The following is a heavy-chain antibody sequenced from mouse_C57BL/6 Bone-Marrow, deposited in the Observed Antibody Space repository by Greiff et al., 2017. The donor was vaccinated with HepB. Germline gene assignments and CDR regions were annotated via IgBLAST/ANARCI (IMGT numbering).Heavy chain of an antibody. V-gene: IGHV1-81*01. J-gene: IGHJ3*01. D-gene: IGHD1-1*01. CDR3: ARGVERAY. Sequence: VKVVESGAELARPGASVKLSCKASGYTFTSYGISWVKQRTGQGLEWIGEIYPRSGNTYYNEKFKGKATLTADKSSSTAYMELRSLTSEDSAVYFCARGVERAYWGQGTLVTVSA. CDR2: IYPRSGNT. CDR1: GYTFTSYG.